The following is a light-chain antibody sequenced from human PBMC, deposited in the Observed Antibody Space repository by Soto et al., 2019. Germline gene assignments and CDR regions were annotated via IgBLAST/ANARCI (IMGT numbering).Light chain of an antibody. CDR1: SSDVGGYNY. CDR2: EVS. V-gene: IGLV2-14*01. J-gene: IGLJ1*01. CDR3: SSYTSSSTLV. Sequence: QSALPQPASVSGSPGQSITISCTGTSSDVGGYNYVSWYQQHPGKDPKLMIYEVSNRPSGVSNRFSGSKSGNTASLTISGLQAEDEADYYCSSYTSSSTLVFGTGTKLTVL.